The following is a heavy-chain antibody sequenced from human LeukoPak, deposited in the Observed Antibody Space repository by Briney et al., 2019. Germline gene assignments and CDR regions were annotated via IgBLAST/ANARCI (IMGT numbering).Heavy chain of an antibody. CDR2: ISGSGGST. CDR1: GFTFSSYA. V-gene: IGHV3-23*01. J-gene: IGHJ4*02. D-gene: IGHD5-18*01. Sequence: GGSLRLSCAASGFTFSSYAMSWVRQAPGKGLEWVSAISGSGGSTYYADSVKGRFTISRDNSKNTLYLQMNSLRAEDTAVYYCATLRIQLWLSTMGGGQGPLVTVSS. CDR3: ATLRIQLWLSTMG.